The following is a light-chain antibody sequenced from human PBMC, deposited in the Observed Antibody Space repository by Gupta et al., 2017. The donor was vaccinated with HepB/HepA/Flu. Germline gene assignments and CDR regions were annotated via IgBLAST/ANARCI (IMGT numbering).Light chain of an antibody. J-gene: IGLJ2*01. CDR2: DDS. CDR3: QVWDSSSDHVV. V-gene: IGLV3-21*02. Sequence: SYVLTQPPSESLALGQTARSTCGGNDIGIKSVHWYRQKAGQAPVLVVYDDSDRLSGIPERFSGSNSGNTATLTISRVEAGDEADYYCQVWDSSSDHVVFGGGTKLTVL. CDR1: DIGIKS.